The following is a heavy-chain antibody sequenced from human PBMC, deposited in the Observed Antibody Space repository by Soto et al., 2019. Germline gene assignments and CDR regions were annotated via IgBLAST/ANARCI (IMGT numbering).Heavy chain of an antibody. V-gene: IGHV4-59*01. J-gene: IGHJ4*02. CDR1: GGSISSYY. D-gene: IGHD6-19*01. CDR3: ARAYSSGWFDY. CDR2: IYYSGST. Sequence: SETLSLTCTVSGGSISSYYWSWIRQPPGKGLEWIGYIYYSGSTNYNPSLKSRVTISVDTSKNQFSLKLSSVTAADTAVYYCARAYSSGWFDYWGQGTLVTVSS.